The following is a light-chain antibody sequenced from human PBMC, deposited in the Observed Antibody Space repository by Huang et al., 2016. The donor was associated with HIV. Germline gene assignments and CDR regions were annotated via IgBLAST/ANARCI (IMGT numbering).Light chain of an antibody. CDR2: GAS. CDR1: QSVSSN. CDR3: QQYNNWPYT. V-gene: IGKV3-15*01. Sequence: EIVMTQSPATLSVSPGERATLSCRASQSVSSNLAWYQQKPGQAPRLLISGASTRATGIPAMFRGSGSGTEFTLTISSLQSEDFAVYYCQQYNNWPYTFGQGTKLEIK. J-gene: IGKJ2*01.